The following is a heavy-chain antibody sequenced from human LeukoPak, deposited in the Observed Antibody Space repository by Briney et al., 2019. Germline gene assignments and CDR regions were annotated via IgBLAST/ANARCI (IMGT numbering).Heavy chain of an antibody. J-gene: IGHJ4*02. V-gene: IGHV3-23*01. CDR3: ARDPSDGTKALDD. CDR1: AFTFSYYA. Sequence: GWSLRLSCAASAFTFSYYAMSWVRQAPGRGLEWVSAISGSGSTHYADAVKGRFTISRDNSKNTLYLQMNSLRDEDTAVYYCARDPSDGTKALDDWGQGTLVTVSS. CDR2: ISGSGST.